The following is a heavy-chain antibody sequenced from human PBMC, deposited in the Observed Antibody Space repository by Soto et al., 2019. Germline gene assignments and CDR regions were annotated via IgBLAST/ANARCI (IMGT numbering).Heavy chain of an antibody. V-gene: IGHV6-1*01. CDR1: GDSVSSGSAV. CDR3: TRESSSGWSDH. Sequence: PSQTLSLTCAISGDSVSSGSAVWNWIRQPPSRGLEWLGRTYYRSTWHNDYAISVKSRITINPDTSKNQFSLQLNSVTPEDTAVYYCTRESSSGWSDHWGQGTLVTVSS. J-gene: IGHJ5*02. CDR2: TYYRSTWHN. D-gene: IGHD6-19*01.